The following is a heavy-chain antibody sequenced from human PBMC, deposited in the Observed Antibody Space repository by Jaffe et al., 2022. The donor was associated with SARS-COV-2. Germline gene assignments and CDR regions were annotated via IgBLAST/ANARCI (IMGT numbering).Heavy chain of an antibody. CDR1: GGSFSGYY. CDR2: INHSGST. Sequence: QVQLQQWGAGLLKPSETLSLTCAVYGGSFSGYYWSWIRQPPGKGLEWIGEINHSGSTNYNPSLKSRVTISVDTSKNQFSLKLSSVTAADTAVYYCARVTGYSSSPNLDYWGQGTLVTVSS. CDR3: ARVTGYSSSPNLDY. V-gene: IGHV4-34*01. D-gene: IGHD6-13*01. J-gene: IGHJ4*02.